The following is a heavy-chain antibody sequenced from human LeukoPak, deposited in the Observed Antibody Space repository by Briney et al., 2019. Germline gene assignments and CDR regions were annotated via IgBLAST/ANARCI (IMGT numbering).Heavy chain of an antibody. CDR1: GYTFTSYA. CDR2: INAGNGNT. J-gene: IGHJ4*02. CDR3: ARDPLYYYFDY. V-gene: IGHV1-3*01. D-gene: IGHD3-10*01. Sequence: ASVKVSCKASGYTFTSYAMHWVRQAPGQRLKWMGWINAGNGNTKYSQKFQGRVTITRDTSASTAYMELSSLRSEDTAVYYCARDPLYYYFDYWGQGTLVTVSS.